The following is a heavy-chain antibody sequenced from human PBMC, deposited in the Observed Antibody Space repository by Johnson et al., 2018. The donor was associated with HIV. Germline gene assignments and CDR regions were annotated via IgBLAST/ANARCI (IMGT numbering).Heavy chain of an antibody. CDR2: IRYDGSNK. CDR3: AREHRGYNFWSGDCSGAFDI. Sequence: QVQLVESGGGVVQPGGSLRLSCAASGFTFSSYGMHWVRQAPGKGLEWVAFIRYDGSNKYYADSVKGRFTISRDNSKNTLYLQMNSLRPEDTAVYYCAREHRGYNFWSGDCSGAFDIWGQGTMVTVSS. D-gene: IGHD3-3*01. V-gene: IGHV3-30*02. J-gene: IGHJ3*02. CDR1: GFTFSSYG.